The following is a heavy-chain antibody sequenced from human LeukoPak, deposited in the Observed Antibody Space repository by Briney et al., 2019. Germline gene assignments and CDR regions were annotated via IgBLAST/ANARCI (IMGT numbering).Heavy chain of an antibody. Sequence: SETLSLTCAVYGGSFSGYYWSWIRQPPGKGLEWIGEINHSGSTNYNPSLKSRVTISVDTSKNQFSLKLSSVTAADTAVYYCARESGYYDEDYMDVWGKGTTVTVSS. D-gene: IGHD3-3*01. CDR1: GGSFSGYY. J-gene: IGHJ6*03. CDR3: ARESGYYDEDYMDV. V-gene: IGHV4-34*01. CDR2: INHSGST.